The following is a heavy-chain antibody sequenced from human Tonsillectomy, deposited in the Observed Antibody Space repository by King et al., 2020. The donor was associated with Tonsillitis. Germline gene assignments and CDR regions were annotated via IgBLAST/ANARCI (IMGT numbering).Heavy chain of an antibody. CDR1: RFSFSSYA. CDR2: ISGSVGSP. J-gene: IGHJ3*02. V-gene: IGHV3-23*04. D-gene: IGHD3-10*01. CDR3: AKALGGSGTYWSSDAFDI. Sequence: VQLVESGGGLVQPGGSLRLSCAASRFSFSSYAMSWVRQAPGKGLEWVAVISGSVGSPNYATWFKGGFPISRDNSKNTLHLQMNSLRAEATAGYFCAKALGGSGTYWSSDAFDIWGQGTMVTVSS.